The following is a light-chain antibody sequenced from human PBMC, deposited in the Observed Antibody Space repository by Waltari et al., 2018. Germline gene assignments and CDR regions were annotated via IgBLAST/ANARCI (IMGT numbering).Light chain of an antibody. CDR3: GAWDDGVKEWV. J-gene: IGLJ3*02. CDR1: ISHLRINS. V-gene: IGLV1-44*01. Sequence: VLTQPPSASGTPGRRVTIPCSCTISHLRINSLNRYQQIPGSAPKLLMFSTTRRPSGVPDRFAASKAGTAASLTINGLQAADEADYYCGAWDDGVKEWVFGGGTKLTVL. CDR2: STT.